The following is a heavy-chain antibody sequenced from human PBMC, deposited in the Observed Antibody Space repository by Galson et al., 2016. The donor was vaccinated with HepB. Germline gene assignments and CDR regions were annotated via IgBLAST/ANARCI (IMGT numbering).Heavy chain of an antibody. CDR1: GANISSGFW. Sequence: SETLSLTCVVSGANISSGFWWSWVRQPPGKGLEWIGEIYHDGSTNNNPSLKSRVIMSVDNSKNQFSLRLTSVTDADTAVYYCARNLKFWVGELRWFDPWGQGTLVIVSS. V-gene: IGHV4-4*02. D-gene: IGHD3-10*01. J-gene: IGHJ5*02. CDR3: ARNLKFWVGELRWFDP. CDR2: IYHDGST.